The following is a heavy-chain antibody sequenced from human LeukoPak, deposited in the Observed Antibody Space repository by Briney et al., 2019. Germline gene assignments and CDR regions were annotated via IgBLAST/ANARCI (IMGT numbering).Heavy chain of an antibody. CDR3: ARQNFYRYYYYYMDV. D-gene: IGHD3-16*02. CDR2: INHSGST. V-gene: IGHV4-39*01. CDR1: GGSISSSSYY. Sequence: SETLSLTCTVSGGSISSSSYYWGWIRQPPGKGLEWIGEINHSGSTNYNPSLKSRVTISVDTSKNQFSLKLSSVTAADTTVYYCARQNFYRYYYYYMDVWGKGTTVTISS. J-gene: IGHJ6*03.